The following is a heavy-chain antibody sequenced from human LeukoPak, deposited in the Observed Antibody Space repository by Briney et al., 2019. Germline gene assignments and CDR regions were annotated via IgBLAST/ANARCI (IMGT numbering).Heavy chain of an antibody. Sequence: GGSLRLSCAASGFTFSIYSMNWVRQAPGKGLEWVSSISSSCSYIFYADSVKGRFTISRDNAKNSLYLQMNSLRAEDTAVYYCARDRKGSIAAAGTRDYWGQGTLVTVSS. CDR3: ARDRKGSIAAAGTRDY. D-gene: IGHD6-13*01. CDR1: GFTFSIYS. V-gene: IGHV3-21*01. J-gene: IGHJ4*02. CDR2: ISSSCSYI.